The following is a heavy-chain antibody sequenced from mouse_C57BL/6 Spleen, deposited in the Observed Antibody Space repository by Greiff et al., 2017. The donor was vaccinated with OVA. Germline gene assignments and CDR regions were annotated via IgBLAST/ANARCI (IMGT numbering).Heavy chain of an antibody. D-gene: IGHD3-2*02. V-gene: IGHV1-82*01. Sequence: VQLQQSGPELVKPGASVKISCKASGYAFSSSWMNWVKQRPGKGLEWIGRIYPGDGDTNYNGKFKGKATLTADKSSSTAYMQLSSLTSEDSAVYFCAREGVRLTWFAYWGEGTLVTVSA. J-gene: IGHJ3*01. CDR3: AREGVRLTWFAY. CDR1: GYAFSSSW. CDR2: IYPGDGDT.